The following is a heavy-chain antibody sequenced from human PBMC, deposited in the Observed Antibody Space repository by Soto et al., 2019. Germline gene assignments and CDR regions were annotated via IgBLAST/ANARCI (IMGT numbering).Heavy chain of an antibody. J-gene: IGHJ4*02. CDR1: GYTFTSYG. V-gene: IGHV1-18*01. CDR2: ISAYNGNT. Sequence: ASVKVSCKASGYTFTSYGISWVRQAPGQGLEWMGWISAYNGNTNYAQKLQGRVTMTTDTPTSTAYMELRSLGSDDTAVYYCASGWFGEFVYYFDYWGQGTLVTVSS. D-gene: IGHD3-10*01. CDR3: ASGWFGEFVYYFDY.